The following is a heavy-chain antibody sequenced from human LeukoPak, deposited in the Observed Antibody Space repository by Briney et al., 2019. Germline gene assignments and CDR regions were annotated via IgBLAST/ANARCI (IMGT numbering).Heavy chain of an antibody. Sequence: GGSLRLSCAASGFTVSVNYTSWVRQAPGKGLEWVSAISGSGGSTYYADSVKGRFTISRDNSKNTLYLQMNSLRAEDTAVYYCAKESRAVAGTFDYWGQGTLVTVSS. V-gene: IGHV3-23*01. CDR1: GFTVSVNY. J-gene: IGHJ4*02. D-gene: IGHD6-19*01. CDR3: AKESRAVAGTFDY. CDR2: ISGSGGST.